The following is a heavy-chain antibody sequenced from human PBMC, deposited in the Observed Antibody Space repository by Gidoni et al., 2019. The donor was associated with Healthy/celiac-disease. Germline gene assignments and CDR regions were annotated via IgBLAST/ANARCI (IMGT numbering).Heavy chain of an antibody. CDR2: NNPNSGGT. J-gene: IGHJ4*02. Sequence: QVQLVQSGAEVKKPGASVKASCEASGYTVTGYYMHWLRQAPGQGLELMGWNNPNSGGTNYAQKFQGWVTMTRDTSISTAYMELSRLGSDDTAVYYCARSYSGYDYFVGYWGQGSLVTVSS. CDR3: ARSYSGYDYFVGY. D-gene: IGHD5-12*01. V-gene: IGHV1-2*04. CDR1: GYTVTGYY.